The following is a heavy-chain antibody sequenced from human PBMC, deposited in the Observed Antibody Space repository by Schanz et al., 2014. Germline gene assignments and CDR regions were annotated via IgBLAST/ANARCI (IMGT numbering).Heavy chain of an antibody. CDR2: ISSSGSYI. V-gene: IGHV3-21*01. CDR1: GFTFSSYA. J-gene: IGHJ4*02. CDR3: ARDSRPNYDFLTAYYSIDY. D-gene: IGHD3-9*01. Sequence: VQLVESGGGLVKPGRSLRLSCAAYGFTFSSYAMSWVRQAPGKGLEWVSSISSSGSYIHYADSVKGRFTISRDNAKNTLYLQMNSLRAEDTAVYYCARDSRPNYDFLTAYYSIDYWGQGTLVTVSS.